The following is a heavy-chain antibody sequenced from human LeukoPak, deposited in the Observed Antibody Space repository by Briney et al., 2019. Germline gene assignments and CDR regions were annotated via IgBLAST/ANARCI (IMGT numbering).Heavy chain of an antibody. Sequence: PGGSLRLSCAASGFTFSSEAMTWVRQAPGKGLEWVSSIGDSGATTYYTDSVKGRFTISRDNSKNTVYLQMNSLRAEDTAFYYCAKGLGFLPQFDYWGQGTLVAVSS. D-gene: IGHD6-19*01. CDR1: GFTFSSEA. J-gene: IGHJ4*02. V-gene: IGHV3-23*01. CDR3: AKGLGFLPQFDY. CDR2: IGDSGATT.